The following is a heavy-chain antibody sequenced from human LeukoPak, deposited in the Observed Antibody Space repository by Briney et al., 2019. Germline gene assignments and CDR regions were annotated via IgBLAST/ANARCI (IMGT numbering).Heavy chain of an antibody. CDR3: ARFFIYAYDPYAFDI. Sequence: SETLSLTCTVSGGSISSSSYYWGWIRQPPGKGLEWIGSIYYSGSTYYNPSLKSRVTISVDTSKNQFSLKLSSVTAADTAVYYCARFFIYAYDPYAFDIWGQGTMVTVSS. CDR1: GGSISSSSYY. V-gene: IGHV4-39*01. CDR2: IYYSGST. D-gene: IGHD3-16*01. J-gene: IGHJ3*02.